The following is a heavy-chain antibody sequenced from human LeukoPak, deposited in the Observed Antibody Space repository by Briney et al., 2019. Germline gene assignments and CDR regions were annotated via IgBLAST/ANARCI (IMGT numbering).Heavy chain of an antibody. J-gene: IGHJ4*02. CDR3: AKRGSDYYFDY. Sequence: GSLRLSCAASGFAFSSYAMSWVRQAPGKGLEWVSGVSGSGGSTYYADSVKGRFTISRDNSKNTLYLQMNSLRAEDTAVYYCAKRGSDYYFDYWGQGTLVTVSS. V-gene: IGHV3-23*01. CDR2: VSGSGGST. CDR1: GFAFSSYA. D-gene: IGHD3-22*01.